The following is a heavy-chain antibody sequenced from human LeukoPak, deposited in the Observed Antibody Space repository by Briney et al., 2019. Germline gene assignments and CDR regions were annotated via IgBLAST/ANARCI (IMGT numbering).Heavy chain of an antibody. CDR1: GFTFSSYA. CDR3: ARGWELQRGY. CDR2: ISYDGSNK. Sequence: PGGSLRLSCAASGFTFSSYAMHWVRQAPGKGLEWVAVISYDGSNKYYADSVKGRFTISRDNSKNTLYLQMNSLRAEDTAVYYCARGWELQRGYWGQGTLVTVSS. J-gene: IGHJ4*02. V-gene: IGHV3-30*04. D-gene: IGHD1-26*01.